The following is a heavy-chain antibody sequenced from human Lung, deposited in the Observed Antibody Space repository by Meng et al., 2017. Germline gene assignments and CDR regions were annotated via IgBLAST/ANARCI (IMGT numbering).Heavy chain of an antibody. Sequence: VALWLSGAEVQKPGAPVKAPFKASGYTFPDYWLHWVRRAPGQGLEWMGRINPKSGDTHYAQRFQGRVTMTGDTSISTAYMELSGLRSDDTAMYYCARDEDISAAGKLFGDYWGQGTLVTVSS. V-gene: IGHV1-2*06. J-gene: IGHJ4*02. CDR2: INPKSGDT. CDR1: GYTFPDYW. CDR3: ARDEDISAAGKLFGDY. D-gene: IGHD6-13*01.